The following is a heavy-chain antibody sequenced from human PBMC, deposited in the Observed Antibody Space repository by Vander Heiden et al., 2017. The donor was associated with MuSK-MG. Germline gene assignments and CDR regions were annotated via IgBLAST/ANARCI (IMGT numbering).Heavy chain of an antibody. CDR1: GFTFSSYW. J-gene: IGHJ5*02. CDR3: ARDRGYYYGSGSYFFDP. CDR2: IKQDGSEK. V-gene: IGHV3-7*01. Sequence: EVQLVESGGGLVQPGGSLRLACAASGFTFSSYWMSVVRQAPGKGLECVANIKQDGSEKYYVDSVKGRFTISRDNAKNSLYLQMNSLRAEDTAVYYCARDRGYYYGSGSYFFDPWGQGTLVTVSS. D-gene: IGHD3-10*01.